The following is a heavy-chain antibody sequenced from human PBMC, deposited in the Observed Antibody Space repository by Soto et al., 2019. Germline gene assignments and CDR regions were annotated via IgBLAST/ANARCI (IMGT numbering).Heavy chain of an antibody. Sequence: ASVKVSCKESVYTYTSCGRSWVRQAKEQRLEWMGWISAYNGNTNYAQKLQGRVTMTTDTSTSTAYMELRSLRSDDTAVYYCARTPLGYCSGGSCYPLYSGGQGTLVTVSS. CDR2: ISAYNGNT. D-gene: IGHD2-15*01. CDR1: VYTYTSCG. CDR3: ARTPLGYCSGGSCYPLYS. V-gene: IGHV1-18*01. J-gene: IGHJ4*02.